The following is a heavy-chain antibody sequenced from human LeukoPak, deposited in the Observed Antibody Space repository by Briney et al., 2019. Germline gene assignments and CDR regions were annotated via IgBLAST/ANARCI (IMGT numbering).Heavy chain of an antibody. Sequence: PGGSLRLSCAASGFTFSSYWMHWVRQAPGKGLVWVSRINRDGTNTRYADSVKGRFTISRDNDKNTLDLQMNSLRAEDTAVYYCARDYWNGLDYWGQGTLVTVSS. CDR3: ARDYWNGLDY. CDR1: GFTFSSYW. J-gene: IGHJ4*02. CDR2: INRDGTNT. D-gene: IGHD1-1*01. V-gene: IGHV3-74*01.